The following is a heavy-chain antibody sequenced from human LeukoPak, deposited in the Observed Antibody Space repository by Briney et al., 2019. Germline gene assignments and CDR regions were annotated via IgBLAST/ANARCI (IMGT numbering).Heavy chain of an antibody. Sequence: GRSLRLSCAASGFTFSSYGMHWVRQAPGKGLEWVAVISYDGSNKYYADSVKGRFTISRDNSKNTLYLQMNSLRAEDTAVYYCARDELPVDTAMALDYWGQGTLVTVSS. CDR3: ARDELPVDTAMALDY. V-gene: IGHV3-30*03. D-gene: IGHD5-18*01. CDR2: ISYDGSNK. CDR1: GFTFSSYG. J-gene: IGHJ4*02.